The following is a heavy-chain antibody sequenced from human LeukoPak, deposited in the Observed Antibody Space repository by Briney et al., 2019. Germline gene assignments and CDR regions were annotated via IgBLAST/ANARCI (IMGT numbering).Heavy chain of an antibody. J-gene: IGHJ4*02. Sequence: GRSLRLSCAVSGFSFDDYAMHWVRQAPGKGLEWVSGISWNSGSIGYAESVKGRFTISRDNAKNSLYLQMNSLRADDTAVYYCARDSSSWSEFDYWGQGTLVTVSS. CDR3: ARDSSSWSEFDY. D-gene: IGHD6-13*01. V-gene: IGHV3-9*01. CDR2: ISWNSGSI. CDR1: GFSFDDYA.